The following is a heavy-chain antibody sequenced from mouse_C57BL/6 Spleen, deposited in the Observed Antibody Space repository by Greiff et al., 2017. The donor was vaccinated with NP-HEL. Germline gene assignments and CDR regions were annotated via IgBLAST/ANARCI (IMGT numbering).Heavy chain of an antibody. D-gene: IGHD1-1*01. CDR3: ARWDYYGISHTTDWYFDV. J-gene: IGHJ1*03. CDR1: GYTFTSYG. CDR2: IYPRSGNT. V-gene: IGHV1-81*01. Sequence: VQLQQSGAELARPGASVKLSCKASGYTFTSYGISWVKQRTGQGLEWIGEIYPRSGNTYYNEKFKGKATLTADKSSSTAYMELRSLTSEDSALYICARWDYYGISHTTDWYFDVWGTETTVTVSS.